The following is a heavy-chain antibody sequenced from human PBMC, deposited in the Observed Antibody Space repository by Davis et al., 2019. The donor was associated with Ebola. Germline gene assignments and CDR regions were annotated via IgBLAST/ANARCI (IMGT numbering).Heavy chain of an antibody. D-gene: IGHD2-15*01. CDR1: GGTFSSYA. V-gene: IGHV1-69*06. J-gene: IGHJ6*02. CDR3: ARVRYFGGGGYYFYRGMDV. Sequence: SVKVSCKASGGTFSSYAISWVRQAPGQGLEWMGGIIPIFGTANYAQKFQGRVTITADKSTSTAYMELSGLTSGDTAIYYCARVRYFGGGGYYFYRGMDVWGQGTAVTVSS. CDR2: IIPIFGTA.